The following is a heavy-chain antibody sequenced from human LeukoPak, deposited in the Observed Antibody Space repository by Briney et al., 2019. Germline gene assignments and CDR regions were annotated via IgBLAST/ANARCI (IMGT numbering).Heavy chain of an antibody. CDR2: IYYSGST. V-gene: IGHV4-59*01. Sequence: PSETLSLTCTVSGGSISSYYWSWIRQPPGKGLEWIGYIYYSGSTNYNPSLKSRVTISVDTSKNQFSLKLSSVIAADTAVYYCARGSYDFWSGYTLDYWGQGTLVTVSS. J-gene: IGHJ4*02. D-gene: IGHD3-3*01. CDR3: ARGSYDFWSGYTLDY. CDR1: GGSISSYY.